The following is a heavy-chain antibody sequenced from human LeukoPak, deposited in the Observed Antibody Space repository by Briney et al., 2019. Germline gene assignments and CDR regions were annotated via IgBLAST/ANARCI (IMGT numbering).Heavy chain of an antibody. Sequence: GASVKVSCKASGYTFTSYYMRWVRQAPGQGLEWMGIINPSGGSTSYAQKFQGRVTMTRDTSTSTVYMELSSLRSEDTAVYYCAKSSPHGSGSYYNAYNWFDPWGQGTLVTVSS. CDR2: INPSGGST. V-gene: IGHV1-46*03. CDR1: GYTFTSYY. J-gene: IGHJ5*02. D-gene: IGHD3-10*01. CDR3: AKSSPHGSGSYYNAYNWFDP.